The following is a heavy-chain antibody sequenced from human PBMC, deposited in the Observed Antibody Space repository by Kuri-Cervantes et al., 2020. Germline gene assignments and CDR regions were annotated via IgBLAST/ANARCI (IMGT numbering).Heavy chain of an antibody. J-gene: IGHJ3*02. Sequence: GGSLRLSCAASGFTVSSNYMSWVRQAPGKGLEWVSVIYSGGSTYYADSVKGRFTISRDNSKYTLYLQMNSLRAEDTAVYYCARWASDAFDIWGQGTMVTVSS. CDR2: IYSGGST. V-gene: IGHV3-53*01. CDR1: GFTVSSNY. CDR3: ARWASDAFDI.